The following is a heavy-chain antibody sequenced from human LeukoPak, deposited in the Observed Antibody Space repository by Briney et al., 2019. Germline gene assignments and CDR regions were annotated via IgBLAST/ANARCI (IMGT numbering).Heavy chain of an antibody. D-gene: IGHD3-22*01. Sequence: GGSLRLSCAASGFTFSSYDMHWVRQATGKGLEWVSAIGTAGDTYYPGSVKGRFTISRENAKNSLYLQMNSLRAGDTAVYYRARATNYYDSSGYYLYYFDYWGQGTLVTVSS. CDR1: GFTFSSYD. V-gene: IGHV3-13*01. CDR2: IGTAGDT. CDR3: ARATNYYDSSGYYLYYFDY. J-gene: IGHJ4*02.